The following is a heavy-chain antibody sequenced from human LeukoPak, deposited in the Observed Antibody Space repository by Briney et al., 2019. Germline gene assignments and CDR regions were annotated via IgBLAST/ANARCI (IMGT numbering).Heavy chain of an antibody. CDR2: IYYSGST. V-gene: IGHV4-39*07. J-gene: IGHJ4*02. CDR1: GGSISSYY. CDR3: AGDLSIRLIHRRWFGELSAGFDY. D-gene: IGHD3-10*01. Sequence: PSETLSLTCTVSGGSISSYYWGWIRQPPGKGLEWIGSIYYSGSTYYNPSLKSRVTISVDTSKNQFSLKLSSVTAADTAVYYCAGDLSIRLIHRRWFGELSAGFDYWGQGTLVTVSS.